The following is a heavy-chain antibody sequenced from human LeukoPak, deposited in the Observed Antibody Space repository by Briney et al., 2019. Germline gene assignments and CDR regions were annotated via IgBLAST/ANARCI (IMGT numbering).Heavy chain of an antibody. D-gene: IGHD1-26*01. J-gene: IGHJ4*02. V-gene: IGHV1-69*04. CDR3: ARALGGSYGY. CDR1: GGTFSSYA. Sequence: ASVKVSCKASGGTFSSYAISWVRQAPGQGLEWMGRIIPILGITNYAQKFQGRVTITADKSTSTAYMELSSLRSEDTAVYYCARALGGSYGYWGQGTLVTVSS. CDR2: IIPILGIT.